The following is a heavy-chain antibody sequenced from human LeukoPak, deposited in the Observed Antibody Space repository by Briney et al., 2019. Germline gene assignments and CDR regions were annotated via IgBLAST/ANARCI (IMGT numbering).Heavy chain of an antibody. D-gene: IGHD2-8*01. CDR3: AKDRCSNGIGCYYYYMEV. CDR2: ISYDGSNK. J-gene: IGHJ6*03. Sequence: PGGSLRLSCAASGFTFSSYAMHWVRQAPGKGLEWVAVISYDGSNKYYADSVKGRFRISRDNSNNILYLQMNSLRTEDTAVYYCAKDRCSNGIGCYYYYMEVWGKGTTVTISS. CDR1: GFTFSSYA. V-gene: IGHV3-30*04.